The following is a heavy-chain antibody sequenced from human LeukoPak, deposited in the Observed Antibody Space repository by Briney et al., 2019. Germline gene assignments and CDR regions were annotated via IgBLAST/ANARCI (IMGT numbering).Heavy chain of an antibody. D-gene: IGHD1-26*01. CDR2: IYYSGST. Sequence: SETLSLICTVSGGSISSSSYYWGWIRQPPGKGLEWIGSIYYSGSTYYNPSLKSRVTISVDTSKNQFSLKLSSVTAADTAVYYCARRTTEWVFDYWGQGTLVTVSS. J-gene: IGHJ4*02. V-gene: IGHV4-39*01. CDR1: GGSISSSSYY. CDR3: ARRTTEWVFDY.